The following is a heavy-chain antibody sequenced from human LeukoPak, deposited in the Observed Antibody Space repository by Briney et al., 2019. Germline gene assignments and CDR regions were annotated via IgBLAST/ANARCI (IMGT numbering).Heavy chain of an antibody. CDR3: AKPGDY. CDR1: GFTFSSYG. J-gene: IGHJ4*02. CDR2: ISSNGGST. Sequence: GGSLRLSCSASGFTFSSYGMHWVRQSPGKGLEYVSAISSNGGSTYYADSVKGRFTISRDNSKNTLYLQMNSLRAEDTAVYYCAKPGDYWGQGTLVTVSS. V-gene: IGHV3-64*04.